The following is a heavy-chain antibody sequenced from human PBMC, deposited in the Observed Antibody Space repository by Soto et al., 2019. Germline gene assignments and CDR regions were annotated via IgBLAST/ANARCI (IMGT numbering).Heavy chain of an antibody. CDR2: ISGGSPKE. V-gene: IGHV3-23*01. CDR3: AKDQGIAAAHLDY. CDR1: GFPFDNYA. Sequence: PGGSLRLSCEASGFPFDNYAMSWVRQDPGKGLEWVSAISGGSPKEFYAESVKGRFTISRDNSKKTLYLQMNSLRAEDTAVYYCAKDQGIAAAHLDYWGQGTLVTVSS. J-gene: IGHJ4*02. D-gene: IGHD6-13*01.